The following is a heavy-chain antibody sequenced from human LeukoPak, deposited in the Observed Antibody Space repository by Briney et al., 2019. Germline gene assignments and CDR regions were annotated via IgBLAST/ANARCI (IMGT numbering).Heavy chain of an antibody. CDR3: ARAKYSSTWYGNWFDP. CDR1: GFTFSSYG. Sequence: PGGSLRLSCAASGFTFSSYGMNWVRQAPGKGLEWVSGINWNGRSTGYADSVKGRFTISRDNAKNSLYLQMNSLRAEDTAFYYCARAKYSSTWYGNWFDPWGQGTLVTVSS. CDR2: INWNGRST. D-gene: IGHD6-13*01. V-gene: IGHV3-20*04. J-gene: IGHJ5*02.